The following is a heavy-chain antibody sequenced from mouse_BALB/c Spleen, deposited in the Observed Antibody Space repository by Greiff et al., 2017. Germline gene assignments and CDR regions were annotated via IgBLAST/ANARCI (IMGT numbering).Heavy chain of an antibody. D-gene: IGHD1-1*01. CDR3: ARDGSSYFDY. J-gene: IGHJ2*01. CDR2: ISDGGSYT. Sequence: EVHLVESGGGLVKPGGSLKLSCAASGFTFSDYYMYWVRQTPEKRLEWVATISDGGSYTYYPDSVKGRFTISRDNAKNNLYLQMSSLKSEDTAMYYCARDGSSYFDYWGQGTTLTVSS. CDR1: GFTFSDYY. V-gene: IGHV5-4*02.